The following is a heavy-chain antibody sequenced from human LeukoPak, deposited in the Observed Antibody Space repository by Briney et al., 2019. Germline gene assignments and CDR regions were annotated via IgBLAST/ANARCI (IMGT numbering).Heavy chain of an antibody. CDR1: GGSISSYY. V-gene: IGHV4-59*01. CDR2: IYYSGST. CDR3: ARVHNYCSGGSCYSTAFDI. J-gene: IGHJ3*02. Sequence: PSETLSLTCTVSGGSISSYYWSWIRQPPGKGLEWIGYIYYSGSTNYNPSLKSRVTISVDTSKNQFSLKLSSVTAADTAVYYCARVHNYCSGGSCYSTAFDIWGQGTMVTVSS. D-gene: IGHD2-15*01.